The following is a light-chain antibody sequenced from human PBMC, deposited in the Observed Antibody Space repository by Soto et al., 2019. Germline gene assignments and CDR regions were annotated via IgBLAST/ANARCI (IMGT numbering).Light chain of an antibody. CDR3: QQSYTTPPIP. CDR1: QSLLSSSNNKNR. V-gene: IGKV4-1*01. Sequence: DIVMSQSPASLAVSLGERATINCKSSQSLLSSSNNKNRLAWYQQKAGQPPKLLIYWASTRESGVPDRIRGSGSGTNFTLVISSVQAEDVALYYCQQSYTTPPIPFGQGTRLEIK. J-gene: IGKJ5*01. CDR2: WAS.